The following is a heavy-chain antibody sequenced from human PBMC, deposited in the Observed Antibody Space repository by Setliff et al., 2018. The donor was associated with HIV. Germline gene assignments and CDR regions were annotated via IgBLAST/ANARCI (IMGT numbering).Heavy chain of an antibody. CDR1: GGSFSGYY. D-gene: IGHD6-13*01. Sequence: PSETLSLTCAVYGGSFSGYYWSWIRQPPGKGLEWIGEINHSGSTNYNPSLKSRVTISVDTSKNQFSLKLSSVTAADTAVYYCARHHLATAGTTHYFDYWGQGTLVTVSS. V-gene: IGHV4-34*01. J-gene: IGHJ4*02. CDR2: INHSGST. CDR3: ARHHLATAGTTHYFDY.